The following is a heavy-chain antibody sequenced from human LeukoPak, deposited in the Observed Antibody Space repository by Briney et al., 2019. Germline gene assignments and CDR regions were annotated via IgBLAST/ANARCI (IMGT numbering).Heavy chain of an antibody. V-gene: IGHV3-48*03. CDR1: GFTFSSYE. CDR2: ISRSGSTM. J-gene: IGHJ4*02. CDR3: ASGSDWYKVFDY. D-gene: IGHD6-19*01. Sequence: GGSLRLSCAASGFTFSSYEMNWVRQAPGKGLEWVSYISRSGSTMYYADSVKGRFTISRDNAKNSLYLQMNSLKAEDTAVYYCASGSDWYKVFDYXXQGXLVTXS.